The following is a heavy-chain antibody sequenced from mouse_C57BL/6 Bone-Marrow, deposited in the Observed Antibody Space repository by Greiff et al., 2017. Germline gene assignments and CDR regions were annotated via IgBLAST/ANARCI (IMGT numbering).Heavy chain of an antibody. J-gene: IGHJ4*01. D-gene: IGHD2-3*01. V-gene: IGHV1-69*01. CDR3: ARQIYDGYYGA. Sequence: QVQLQQPGAELVMPGASVKLSCKASGYTFTSYWMHWVKQRPGQGLEWIGEIEPSDSYTNYNQKFKGKTTLTVDKSSSTAYMQLSSLTSEDTAVYYCARQIYDGYYGAWGQGTSVTVAS. CDR2: IEPSDSYT. CDR1: GYTFTSYW.